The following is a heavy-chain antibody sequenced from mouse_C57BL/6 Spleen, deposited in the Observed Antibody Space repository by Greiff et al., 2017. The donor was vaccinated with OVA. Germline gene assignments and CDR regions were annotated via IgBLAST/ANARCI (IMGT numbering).Heavy chain of an antibody. D-gene: IGHD2-4*01. Sequence: QVQLKQPGAAPVRPGSSVTLSFQASCYTFTSYWLDWVKQRPGQGLEWIGNIYPSDSETHYNQKFKDKATLTVDKSSSTAYMQLSSLTSEDSAVYYCARGDDYDGYAMDYWGQGTSVTVSS. V-gene: IGHV1-61*01. CDR2: IYPSDSET. J-gene: IGHJ4*01. CDR1: CYTFTSYW. CDR3: ARGDDYDGYAMDY.